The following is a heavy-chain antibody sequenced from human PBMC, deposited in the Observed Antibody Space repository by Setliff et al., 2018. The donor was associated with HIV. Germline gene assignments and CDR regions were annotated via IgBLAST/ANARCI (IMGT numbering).Heavy chain of an antibody. CDR2: FDPEDGQR. Sequence: EASVKVSCKVSGYTLSELSRHWVRQGPGKGLEWMGGFDPEDGQRIYAQKFQGRVTMTEDPSTDTAYMELSSLSFEDTAVYYCATTGPYSGSLYGMDVWGQGTTVTVSS. CDR1: GYTLSELS. J-gene: IGHJ6*02. D-gene: IGHD1-26*01. CDR3: ATTGPYSGSLYGMDV. V-gene: IGHV1-24*01.